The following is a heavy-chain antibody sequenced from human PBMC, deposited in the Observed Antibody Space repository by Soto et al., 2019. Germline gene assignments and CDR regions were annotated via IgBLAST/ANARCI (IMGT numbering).Heavy chain of an antibody. CDR3: ARQYGSGSYYNPTMIYGMDV. CDR2: IDPSDSYT. CDR1: GYSFTSYW. V-gene: IGHV5-10-1*01. Sequence: PGESLKISCKGSGYSFTSYWISWVRQMPGKGLEWMGRIDPSDSYTNYSPSFQGHVTISADKSISTAYLQWSSLKASDTAMYYCARQYGSGSYYNPTMIYGMDVWGQGTTVTVYS. D-gene: IGHD3-10*01. J-gene: IGHJ6*02.